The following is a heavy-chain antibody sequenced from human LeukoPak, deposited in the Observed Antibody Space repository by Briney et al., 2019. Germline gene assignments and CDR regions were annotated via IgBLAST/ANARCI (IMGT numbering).Heavy chain of an antibody. V-gene: IGHV3-49*04. CDR2: IRSKAYGGTT. D-gene: IGHD4-17*01. Sequence: GGSLRLSCTASGFTFGDYAMSWVRQAPGKGLEWVGFIRSKAYGGTTEYAASVKGRFTISRDDSKSIAYLQMNSLKTEDTAVYCCTRESDYGDYDYWGQGTLVTVSS. J-gene: IGHJ4*02. CDR3: TRESDYGDYDY. CDR1: GFTFGDYA.